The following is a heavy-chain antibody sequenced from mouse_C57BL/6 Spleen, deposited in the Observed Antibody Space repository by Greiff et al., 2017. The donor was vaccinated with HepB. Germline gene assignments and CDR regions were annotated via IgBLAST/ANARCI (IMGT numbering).Heavy chain of an antibody. CDR3: ARSGYDYDGGWYFDV. J-gene: IGHJ1*03. CDR1: GYTFTSYW. D-gene: IGHD2-4*01. CDR2: IYPGSGST. Sequence: VQLQQPGAELVKPGASVKMSCKASGYTFTSYWITWVKQRPGQGLEWIGDIYPGSGSTNYNEKFKSKATLTVDTSSSTAYMQLSSLTSEDSAVYYCARSGYDYDGGWYFDVWGTGTTVTVSS. V-gene: IGHV1-55*01.